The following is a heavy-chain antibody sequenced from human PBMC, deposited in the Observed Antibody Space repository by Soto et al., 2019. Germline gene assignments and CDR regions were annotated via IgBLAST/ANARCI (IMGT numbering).Heavy chain of an antibody. V-gene: IGHV3-33*01. J-gene: IGHJ4*02. CDR1: GFTFSSYG. Sequence: GGSLRLSCAASGFTFSSYGMHWVRQAPGKGLEWVAVIWYDGSNKYYADSVKGRFTISRDNSKSTLYLQMNSLRAEDTAVYYCARDATTVYYFDYWGQGTLVTVPQ. CDR2: IWYDGSNK. CDR3: ARDATTVYYFDY. D-gene: IGHD4-17*01.